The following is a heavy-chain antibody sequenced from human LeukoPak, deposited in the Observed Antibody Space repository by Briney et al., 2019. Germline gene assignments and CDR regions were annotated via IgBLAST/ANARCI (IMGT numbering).Heavy chain of an antibody. CDR3: ARALYYGSGSYPPRYYYGMDV. J-gene: IGHJ6*02. D-gene: IGHD3-10*01. V-gene: IGHV4-59*01. Sequence: SETLSLTCTVSGGSISSYYWSWIRQPPGKGLEWIGYIYYSGRTNYNPSLKSRVTISVDTSKNQFSLKLSSVTAADTAVYYCARALYYGSGSYPPRYYYGMDVWGQGTTVTVSS. CDR1: GGSISSYY. CDR2: IYYSGRT.